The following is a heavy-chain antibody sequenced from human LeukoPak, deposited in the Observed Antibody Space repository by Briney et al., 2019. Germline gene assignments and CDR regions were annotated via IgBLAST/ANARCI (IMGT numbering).Heavy chain of an antibody. Sequence: SGTLSLTCTVSGGSISTYYWSWIRQPPGKGLEWIGYIYYTGSTNYNPSLKSRVTISVASSNNPFSLRLSSVTAAETAVYYCARHRAEGSYPLDSWGQGALVTVSS. CDR1: GGSISTYY. CDR2: IYYTGST. D-gene: IGHD3-10*01. V-gene: IGHV4-59*08. CDR3: ARHRAEGSYPLDS. J-gene: IGHJ4*02.